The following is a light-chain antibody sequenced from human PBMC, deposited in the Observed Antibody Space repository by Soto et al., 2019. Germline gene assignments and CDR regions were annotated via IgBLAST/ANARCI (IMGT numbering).Light chain of an antibody. Sequence: DIQLTQSPSFLSASVGDRVTITCQASQAISNNLAWYQHNPGKPPKLLIYGASTLQSGVPSRFSGSGSGTEFTLTISSLQPEDFATYYCQQLNNYPRALTFGGGTKVEIE. CDR1: QAISNN. CDR2: GAS. J-gene: IGKJ4*01. CDR3: QQLNNYPRALT. V-gene: IGKV1-9*01.